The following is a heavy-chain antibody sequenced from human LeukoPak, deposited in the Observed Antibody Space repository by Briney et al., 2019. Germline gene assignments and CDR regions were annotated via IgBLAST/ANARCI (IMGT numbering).Heavy chain of an antibody. CDR3: AGSVVVPAAMGGFDY. CDR1: GFTFSSYA. CDR2: ISGSGGST. Sequence: GGSLRLSCAASGFTFSSYAMSWVRQAPGKGLEWVSAISGSGGSTYYADSVKGRFTISRDNAKNSLYLQMNSLRDEDTAVYYCAGSVVVPAAMGGFDYWGQGTLVTVSS. V-gene: IGHV3-23*01. J-gene: IGHJ4*02. D-gene: IGHD2-2*01.